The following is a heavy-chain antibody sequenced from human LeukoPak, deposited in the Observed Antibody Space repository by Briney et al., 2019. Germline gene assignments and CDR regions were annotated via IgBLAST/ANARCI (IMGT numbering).Heavy chain of an antibody. Sequence: SETLSLTCTVSGGSISSGGYYWGWIRQPPGKGLEWIGSIYYSGSTYYNPSLKSRVTISVDTSKNQFSLKLSSVTAADTAVYYCVRDREIFCSGGSCSNWFDPWGQGTLVTVSS. CDR3: VRDREIFCSGGSCSNWFDP. J-gene: IGHJ5*02. V-gene: IGHV4-39*07. D-gene: IGHD2-15*01. CDR2: IYYSGST. CDR1: GGSISSGGYY.